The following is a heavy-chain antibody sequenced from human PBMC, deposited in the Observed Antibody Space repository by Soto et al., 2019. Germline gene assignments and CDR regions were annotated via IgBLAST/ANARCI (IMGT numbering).Heavy chain of an antibody. CDR3: ARDYSASAFAI. CDR1: GGSISSDGYY. V-gene: IGHV4-31*03. D-gene: IGHD4-4*01. Sequence: PSETLSLTCTVSGGSISSDGYYWSWIRQHPGKGLEWIGYIYYSGTTYYSPSLKSRVTISIDTSKKQFSLKLSSVTAADTAVYYCARDYSASAFAIWGQGRMVTXS. J-gene: IGHJ3*02. CDR2: IYYSGTT.